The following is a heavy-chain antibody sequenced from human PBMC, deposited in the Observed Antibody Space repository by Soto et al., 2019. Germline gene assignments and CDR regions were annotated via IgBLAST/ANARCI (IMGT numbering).Heavy chain of an antibody. D-gene: IGHD1-1*01. V-gene: IGHV3-74*01. CDR2: IDGDGSRT. CDR1: GLTFSGYW. CDR3: ARELASYNDY. J-gene: IGHJ4*02. Sequence: GGSLRLSCLASGLTFSGYWMHWVRQAPGKGLVWVSRIDGDGSRTNYADSVKGRFTISRDNAKNTLYLQMNSLRAEDTAVYYCARELASYNDYWGQGTLVTVSS.